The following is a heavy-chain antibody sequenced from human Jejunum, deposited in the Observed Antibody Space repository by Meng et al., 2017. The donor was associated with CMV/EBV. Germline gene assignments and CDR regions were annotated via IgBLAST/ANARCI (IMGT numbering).Heavy chain of an antibody. V-gene: IGHV4-39*07. D-gene: IGHD3-10*01. CDR3: ARDPTPDGSDY. J-gene: IGHJ4*02. CDR1: GASISDISYY. Sequence: QLPLEVSGPGLVKPSDALFLTFTMSGASISDISYYWGWLRQPTGKGLEWIGSVYYSGSTYYNPSLESRVTISVDTSKNQFSLKLTSVTAADTATYYCARDPTPDGSDYWGRGTLVTVSS. CDR2: VYYSGST.